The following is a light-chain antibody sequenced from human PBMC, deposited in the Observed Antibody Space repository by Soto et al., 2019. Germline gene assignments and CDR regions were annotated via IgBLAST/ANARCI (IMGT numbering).Light chain of an antibody. J-gene: IGLJ1*01. V-gene: IGLV2-14*01. Sequence: QSALTQPASVSGSPGQSITISCTGTNNDIGGYNYVSWYQQHPGKAPKLVIYELTNRPSGVSNRFSGSKSGNTASLTISGLQAEDEADYYCSSYISSATYVFGTGTKVTVL. CDR1: NNDIGGYNY. CDR3: SSYISSATYV. CDR2: ELT.